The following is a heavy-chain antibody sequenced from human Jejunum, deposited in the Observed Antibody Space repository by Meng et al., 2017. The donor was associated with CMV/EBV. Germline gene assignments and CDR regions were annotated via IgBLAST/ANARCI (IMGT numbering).Heavy chain of an antibody. Sequence: SGFRFTTYVVRGVRQAPGKGLEWVSGISGCGCKTYFAESVKGRFTISRDNSKNTLYLQMNSLRGDDTAVTYCAKDTSAYSPYYSDYWGQGTLVTVSS. J-gene: IGHJ4*02. CDR2: ISGCGCKT. CDR1: GFRFTTYV. CDR3: AKDTSAYSPYYSDY. D-gene: IGHD3-3*01. V-gene: IGHV3-23*01.